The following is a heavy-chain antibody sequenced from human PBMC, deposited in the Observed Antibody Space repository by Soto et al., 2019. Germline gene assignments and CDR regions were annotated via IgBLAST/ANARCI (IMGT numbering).Heavy chain of an antibody. D-gene: IGHD2-15*01. V-gene: IGHV3-15*01. CDR3: TWDFCNGGRCSPWYFDL. CDR2: IKSKTEGETT. Sequence: EVQLVESGGGLVKPGESLRLSCGASGFTFNNAWMSWVRQAPGKGLEWVGRIKSKTEGETTDYAALVRGRFTISRDDSRNMLYLQMDSLKTEDTAVYYCTWDFCNGGRCSPWYFDLWGRGTLVTVSS. CDR1: GFTFNNAW. J-gene: IGHJ2*01.